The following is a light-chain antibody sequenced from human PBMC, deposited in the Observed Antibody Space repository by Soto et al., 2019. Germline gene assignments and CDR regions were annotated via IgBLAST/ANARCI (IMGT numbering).Light chain of an antibody. V-gene: IGLV2-14*01. CDR2: EVS. CDR1: TSDVGGYKY. J-gene: IGLJ1*01. Sequence: QSALTQPASVSGSPGQSITISCTGTTSDVGGYKYVSWYQQHPGKAPKLLIYEVSNRPSGVSNRFSGSKSGNTASLTISGLQAEDEADYYCSSYKSSSPYVFGTGTKVTVL. CDR3: SSYKSSSPYV.